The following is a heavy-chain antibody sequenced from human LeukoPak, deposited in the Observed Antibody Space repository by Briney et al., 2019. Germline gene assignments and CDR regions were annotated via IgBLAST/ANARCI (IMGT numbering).Heavy chain of an antibody. CDR3: TTYGSGRKFDY. Sequence: GGSLRLSCTASGFTFGDYAVSWVRQAPGKGLEWVGRIESKTDGGTTDYAAPVKGRFTISRDDSTNTLYLQMNSLKSEDTAVYYCTTYGSGRKFDYWGQGILVTVSS. V-gene: IGHV3-15*04. J-gene: IGHJ4*02. CDR2: IESKTDGGTT. CDR1: GFTFGDYA. D-gene: IGHD3-10*01.